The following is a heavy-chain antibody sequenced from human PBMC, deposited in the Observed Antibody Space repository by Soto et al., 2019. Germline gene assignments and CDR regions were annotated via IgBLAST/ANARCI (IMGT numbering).Heavy chain of an antibody. CDR2: IDPSDSYT. CDR1: GYMFTNYW. CDR3: ARQATPGLFDY. Sequence: PGESLKISCQGSGYMFTNYWINWVRQVSGGGLEWLGRIDPSDSYTKYNPSFQGHVTISADKSTSTAYLQWSSLRASDTAMYYCARQATPGLFDYWGQGALVTVSS. J-gene: IGHJ4*02. V-gene: IGHV5-10-1*01.